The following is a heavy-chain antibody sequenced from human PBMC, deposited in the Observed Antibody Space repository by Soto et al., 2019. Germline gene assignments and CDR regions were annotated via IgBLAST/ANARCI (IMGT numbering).Heavy chain of an antibody. CDR3: ASFVGLLWGGVAPAETWGSYYFDN. V-gene: IGHV4-30-4*01. Sequence: VQLQESGPGLVKPSQTLSLTCTVSGDSITSGDYYWSWIRQPPGKGLEWIGYIYYSGNTNYNPSSKHRVVMSADTSKNQLSLKLTSLTAADTAVYYCASFVGLLWGGVAPAETWGSYYFDNWGQGTLVTVSS. D-gene: IGHD6-13*01. CDR2: IYYSGNT. J-gene: IGHJ4*02. CDR1: GDSITSGDYY.